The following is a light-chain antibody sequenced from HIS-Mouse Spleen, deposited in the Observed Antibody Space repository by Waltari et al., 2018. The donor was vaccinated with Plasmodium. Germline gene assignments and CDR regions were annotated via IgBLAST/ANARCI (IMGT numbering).Light chain of an antibody. CDR2: QDS. V-gene: IGLV3-1*01. CDR3: QAWDSSTVV. CDR1: KLGNNY. J-gene: IGLJ2*01. Sequence: SYELTQPPSVSVSPGQTATTPCPGDKLGNNYAGWYQQKPGHSPVRVIYQDSKRPSGIPERVSGSNSGNTATLTISGTQAMDEADYYCQAWDSSTVVFGGGTKLTVL.